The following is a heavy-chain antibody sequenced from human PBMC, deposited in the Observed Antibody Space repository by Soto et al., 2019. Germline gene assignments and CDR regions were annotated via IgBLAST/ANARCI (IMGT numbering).Heavy chain of an antibody. CDR3: ARHGLEGLRILWYFDL. CDR1: GRSISSSSYY. V-gene: IGHV4-39*01. CDR2: IYYSGST. Sequence: SETLSLTCTVSGRSISSSSYYWGWIRQPPGKGLEWIGSIYYSGSTYYNPSLKSRVTISVDTSKNQFSLKLSSVTAADTAVYYCARHGLEGLRILWYFDLWGRGTLVTVSS. D-gene: IGHD3-3*01. J-gene: IGHJ2*01.